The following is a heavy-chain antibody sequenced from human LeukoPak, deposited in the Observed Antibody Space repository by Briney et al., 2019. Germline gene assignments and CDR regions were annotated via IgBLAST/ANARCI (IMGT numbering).Heavy chain of an antibody. CDR1: GYTFTSYG. D-gene: IGHD1-26*01. Sequence: ASVKVSCKASGYTFTSYGISWVRQAPGQGLEGMGWIGAYNGNTNYAQKLQGRVTMTTDTSTSTAYMELRSLRSDDTAVYYCARDLELLLPSNWGQGTLVTVSS. J-gene: IGHJ4*02. CDR3: ARDLELLLPSN. CDR2: IGAYNGNT. V-gene: IGHV1-18*01.